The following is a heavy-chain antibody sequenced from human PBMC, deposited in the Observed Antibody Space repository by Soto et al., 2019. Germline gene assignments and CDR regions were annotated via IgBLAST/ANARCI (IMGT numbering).Heavy chain of an antibody. CDR3: SRDLQRIIPNSPGWGMDV. CDR1: GFTFSNYG. Sequence: QVQLVESGGGVVQPGRSLRLSCAASGFTFSNYGMHWVRQAPGKVLEWVAVIGYDGNNKYYADSVKGRFTISRDSSKNTVYLQMNSLRAEDTAVYYCSRDLQRIIPNSPGWGMDVWGQGTTVTVSS. CDR2: IGYDGNNK. V-gene: IGHV3-33*01. J-gene: IGHJ6*02. D-gene: IGHD2-15*01.